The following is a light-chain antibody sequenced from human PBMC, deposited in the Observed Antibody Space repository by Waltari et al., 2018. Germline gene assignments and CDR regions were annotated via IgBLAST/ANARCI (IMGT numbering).Light chain of an antibody. CDR3: ATWDDRLNWV. J-gene: IGLJ3*02. CDR1: HSQLGIRS. CDR2: GNN. Sequence: QSILTQSPSASGTPGQRVTLPCSGSHSQLGIRSVTWYQQLPGMAPKLVMYGNNQRPSGVPDRFSGSKSGTSASLAISGLQSEDEADYYCATWDDRLNWVFGGGTKLTVL. V-gene: IGLV1-44*01.